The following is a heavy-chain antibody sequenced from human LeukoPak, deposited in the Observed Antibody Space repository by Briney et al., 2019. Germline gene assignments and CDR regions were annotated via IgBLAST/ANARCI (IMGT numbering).Heavy chain of an antibody. J-gene: IGHJ6*02. CDR3: AKDREDYDFWSGYVGSV. D-gene: IGHD3-3*01. CDR2: IKHDGSEK. V-gene: IGHV3-7*01. Sequence: GGSLRLSCAASGFIFTNYFMSWVRQAPGKGLEWVASIKHDGSEKYYVDSVRGRFTISRDNTMNSLYLQMSSLRAEDTAVYYCAKDREDYDFWSGYVGSVWGQGTTVTVSS. CDR1: GFIFTNYF.